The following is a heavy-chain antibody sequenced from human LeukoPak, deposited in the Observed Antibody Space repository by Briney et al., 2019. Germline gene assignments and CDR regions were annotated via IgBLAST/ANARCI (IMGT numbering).Heavy chain of an antibody. V-gene: IGHV3-30-3*01. CDR2: ISYDGSNK. CDR1: GFTFSSYA. D-gene: IGHD3-3*01. J-gene: IGHJ4*02. CDR3: ARDRDFWSGYPKSPLDY. Sequence: GGSLRLSCAASGFTFSSYAMHWVRQAPGKGLEWVAVISYDGSNKYYADSVKGRFTISRDNSKNTLYLQMNSLRAEDTAVYYCARDRDFWSGYPKSPLDYWGQGTLVTVSS.